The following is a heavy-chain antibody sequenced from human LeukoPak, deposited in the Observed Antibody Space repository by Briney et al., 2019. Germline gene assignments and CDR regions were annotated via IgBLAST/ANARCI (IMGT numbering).Heavy chain of an antibody. D-gene: IGHD5-12*01. CDR1: GASSSSSAR. V-gene: IGHV4-4*02. CDR2: VYHGGST. J-gene: IGHJ4*02. CDR3: ARRGYSGYEAYFDY. Sequence: SGTLSLTCAVSGASSSSSARGSWGRQFPGKGLEWIGEVYHGGSTNYNPSLKSRVTISLDNSNNHFSLRLSSVTAADTARYYCARRGYSGYEAYFDYWGQGTLVTVSS.